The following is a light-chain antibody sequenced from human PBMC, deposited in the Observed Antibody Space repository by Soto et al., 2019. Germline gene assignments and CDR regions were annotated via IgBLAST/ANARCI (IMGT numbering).Light chain of an antibody. CDR1: QSVSSSY. Sequence: EIVLTQSPGTLSLSPGERATLSCRASQSVSSSYLAWYQQKPGQAPRLLIYGASSRATGIPGRFSGSGSGTDFPLTISRLEPEDFAVYYCQQYGSSQSFGQGTKVEIK. CDR3: QQYGSSQS. V-gene: IGKV3-20*01. J-gene: IGKJ1*01. CDR2: GAS.